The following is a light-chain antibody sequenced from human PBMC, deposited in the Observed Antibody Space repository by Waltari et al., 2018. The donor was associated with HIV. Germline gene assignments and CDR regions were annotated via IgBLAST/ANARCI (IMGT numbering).Light chain of an antibody. Sequence: QSALTQPASVSASPGPSIPISCTGTRSDVGNYNYVSGYRQFPDKAPQLLIFEVNKRPSGFSNLFSGSKSGNSASLTIAVLLADDEADYYCCSYAGGNSYVFGTGTKVTVL. J-gene: IGLJ1*01. V-gene: IGLV2-23*02. CDR3: CSYAGGNSYV. CDR1: RSDVGNYNY. CDR2: EVN.